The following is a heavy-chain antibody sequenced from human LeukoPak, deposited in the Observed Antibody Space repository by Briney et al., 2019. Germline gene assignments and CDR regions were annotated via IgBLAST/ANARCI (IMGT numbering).Heavy chain of an antibody. Sequence: GGSLRLSCAASGFTVSSNYMNWVRQAPGKGLEWVSAISSNGDITYYADSVRGRFTISRDNSKNTVFLQMNSLRADDTAVYYCATVKRXXXGXXXYSYDYWGQGTLXX. CDR1: GFTVSSNY. CDR2: ISSNGDIT. CDR3: ATVKRXXXGXXXYSYDY. V-gene: IGHV3-23*01. J-gene: IGHJ4*02.